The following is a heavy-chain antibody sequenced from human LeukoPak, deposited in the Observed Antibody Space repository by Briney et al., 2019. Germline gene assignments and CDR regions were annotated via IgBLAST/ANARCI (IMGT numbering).Heavy chain of an antibody. D-gene: IGHD3-10*01. CDR3: ARDRHHRFGELFP. Sequence: PGGSLRLSCAASGFTFSSYEMNWVRQAPGKGLEWVSYISSSGSTIYYADSVKGRFTISRDNAKNSLYLKMNSLRAEDTAVYYCARDRHHRFGELFPWGQGTRVTVSS. CDR2: ISSSGSTI. J-gene: IGHJ4*02. CDR1: GFTFSSYE. V-gene: IGHV3-48*03.